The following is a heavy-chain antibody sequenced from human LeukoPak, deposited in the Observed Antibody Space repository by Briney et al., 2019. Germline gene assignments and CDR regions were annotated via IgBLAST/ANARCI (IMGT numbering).Heavy chain of an antibody. J-gene: IGHJ4*02. CDR3: AEGSF. CDR2: ISESGGST. V-gene: IGHV3-23*01. CDR1: GFTFSTSA. Sequence: GGSLRLSCVVSGFTFSTSAMSWVRQAPGKGLEWVSGISESGGSTYYADSVKGRFTSSRDNSKNTLYLQMNNLRAEDTAAYYCAEGSFWGQGTLVTVSS. D-gene: IGHD3-10*01.